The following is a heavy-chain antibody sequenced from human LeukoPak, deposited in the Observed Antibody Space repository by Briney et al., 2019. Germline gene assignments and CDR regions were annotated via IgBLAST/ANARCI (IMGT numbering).Heavy chain of an antibody. CDR3: ARHPGLERHIDY. CDR2: SYPGDSDT. CDR1: GYSFTSSW. V-gene: IGHV5-51*01. J-gene: IGHJ4*02. D-gene: IGHD1-1*01. Sequence: GESLKISCQGSGYSFTSSWIGWVRQMPGKGLEWMGISYPGDSDTRYSPSFQGQVTISADKSISTAHLQWSSLEASDTAMYYCARHPGLERHIDYWGQGTLVTVSS.